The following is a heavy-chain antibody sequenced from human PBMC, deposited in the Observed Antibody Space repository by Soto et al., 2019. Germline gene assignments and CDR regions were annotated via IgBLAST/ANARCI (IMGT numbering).Heavy chain of an antibody. J-gene: IGHJ2*01. V-gene: IGHV1-46*01. CDR3: ARDLPLAQFFFQAEDGIRDTVPVSAFLLNRSSDL. D-gene: IGHD2-15*01. CDR2: INPSGGST. Sequence: GLEWMGIINPSGGSTSYEQKFQGRVTLTRDTSTSTVYMELSSLRSEDTAVYYCARDLPLAQFFFQAEDGIRDTVPVSAFLLNRSSDL.